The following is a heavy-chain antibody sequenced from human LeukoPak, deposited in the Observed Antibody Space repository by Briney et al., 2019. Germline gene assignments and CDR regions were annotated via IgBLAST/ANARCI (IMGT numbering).Heavy chain of an antibody. CDR3: ASLDY. Sequence: GGSLRLSCAAFGFTFSSHWMKWVRQAPGKGLEWVANIKQDGSETYYVDSVKGRFTISRDNAKNSLYLQMNSLRAEDTAVYYCASLDYWGQGILVTVSS. V-gene: IGHV3-7*01. J-gene: IGHJ4*02. CDR1: GFTFSSHW. CDR2: IKQDGSET.